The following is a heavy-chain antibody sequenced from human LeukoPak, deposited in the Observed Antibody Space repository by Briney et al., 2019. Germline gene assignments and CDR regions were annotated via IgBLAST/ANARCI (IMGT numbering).Heavy chain of an antibody. V-gene: IGHV4-34*01. CDR1: GGFFSGYY. D-gene: IGHD3-10*01. CDR2: INHSGST. Sequence: SETLSLTCAVYGGFFSGYYWSWIRQPPGKGLEWIGEINHSGSTNYNPSLKSRVTISVDTSKNQFSLKLSSVTAADTAVYYCARMRVRGVISNYWGQGTLVTVSS. CDR3: ARMRVRGVISNY. J-gene: IGHJ4*02.